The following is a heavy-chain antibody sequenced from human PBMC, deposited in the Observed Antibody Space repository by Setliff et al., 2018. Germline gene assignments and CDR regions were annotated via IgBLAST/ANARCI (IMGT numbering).Heavy chain of an antibody. CDR2: IYSSGNI. CDR1: GASISSYY. CDR3: ARGSYYDSSGYSPDFFDY. Sequence: SETLSLTCTVPGASISSYYWSWIRQPPGEGLEWIGYIYSSGNIKYNPSLKSRVTISLDTSKNQFSLKLSSVTAADTAVYYCARGSYYDSSGYSPDFFDYWGQGTLVTVSS. J-gene: IGHJ4*02. D-gene: IGHD3-22*01. V-gene: IGHV4-4*09.